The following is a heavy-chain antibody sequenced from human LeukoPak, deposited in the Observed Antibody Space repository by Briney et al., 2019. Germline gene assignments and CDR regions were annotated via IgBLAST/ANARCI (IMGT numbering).Heavy chain of an antibody. D-gene: IGHD2-15*01. CDR2: MNQDGSEK. CDR3: ARNALPYAFDI. V-gene: IGHV3-7*05. CDR1: GFTFRNYW. J-gene: IGHJ3*02. Sequence: GGSLRLSCAASGFTFRNYWMTWVRQAPGRGLEWVANMNQDGSEKNYMDSLEGRFTISRDNAKNSLFLQMNSLRAEDTAVYYCARNALPYAFDIWGQGTMVTVSS.